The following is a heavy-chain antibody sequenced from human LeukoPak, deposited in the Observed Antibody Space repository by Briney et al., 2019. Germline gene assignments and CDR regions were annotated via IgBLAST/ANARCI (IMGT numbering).Heavy chain of an antibody. D-gene: IGHD5-12*01. J-gene: IGHJ4*02. CDR1: GFTFSSYS. Sequence: GGSLRLSCAASGFTFSSYSMSWVRQAPGKGLEWVSSISSSSSYIYYADSVKGRFTISRDNAKNSLYLQMNSLRAEDTAVYYCARRGWGGYSGYGYFDYWGQGTLVTVSS. CDR3: ARRGWGGYSGYGYFDY. CDR2: ISSSSSYI. V-gene: IGHV3-21*01.